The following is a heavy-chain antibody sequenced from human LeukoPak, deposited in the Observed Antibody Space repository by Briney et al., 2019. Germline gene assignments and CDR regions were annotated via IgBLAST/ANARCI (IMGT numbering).Heavy chain of an antibody. CDR2: IIPIFGTA. J-gene: IGHJ4*02. CDR1: GGTFSSYA. V-gene: IGHV1-69*01. Sequence: SVKVSCKASGGTFSSYAISWVRQAPGQGLEWMGGIIPIFGTANYAQKFQGRVTITADESTSTACMELSSLRSEDTAVYYCASNHDILTGYSYFDYWGQGTLVTVSS. D-gene: IGHD3-9*01. CDR3: ASNHDILTGYSYFDY.